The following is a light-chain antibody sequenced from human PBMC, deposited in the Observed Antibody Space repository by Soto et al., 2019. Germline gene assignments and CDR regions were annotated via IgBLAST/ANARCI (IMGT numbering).Light chain of an antibody. V-gene: IGLV2-14*01. J-gene: IGLJ2*01. CDR2: DVS. CDR3: SSYTSSSTDVV. Sequence: QSALTQPASVSGSPGQSITFSCTGTSSDVGGYNYVSWYQQHPGKAPKLMIYDVSNRPSGVSNRFSGSKSGNTASLTISGLQAEDEADYYCSSYTSSSTDVVFGGGTKVTVL. CDR1: SSDVGGYNY.